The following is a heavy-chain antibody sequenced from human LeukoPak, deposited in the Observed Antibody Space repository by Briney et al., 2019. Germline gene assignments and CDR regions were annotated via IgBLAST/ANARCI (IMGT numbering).Heavy chain of an antibody. D-gene: IGHD3-10*01. CDR1: GGSISGYY. CDR2: ISWNSGSI. Sequence: LSLTCSVSGGSISGYYWSWIRQPPGKGLEWVSGISWNSGSIGYADSVKGRFTISRDNAKNSLYLQMNSLRAEDTALYYCAKSGSGSYYNLGYFQHWGQGTLVTVSS. V-gene: IGHV3-9*01. J-gene: IGHJ1*01. CDR3: AKSGSGSYYNLGYFQH.